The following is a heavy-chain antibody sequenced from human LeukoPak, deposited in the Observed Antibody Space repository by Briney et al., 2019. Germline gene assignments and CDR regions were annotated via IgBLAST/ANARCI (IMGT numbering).Heavy chain of an antibody. J-gene: IGHJ4*02. CDR3: VRSWNYVGIDY. CDR2: IWYDGSNK. CDR1: GFTFSSYG. V-gene: IGHV3-33*01. D-gene: IGHD1-7*01. Sequence: GGSLRLSCAASGFTFSSYGMHWVRQAPGKGLEWVAVIWYDGSNKYYADSVKGRFTISRDNSKNTLYLQMNSLRAEDTAVYYCVRSWNYVGIDYWGQGTLVTVSS.